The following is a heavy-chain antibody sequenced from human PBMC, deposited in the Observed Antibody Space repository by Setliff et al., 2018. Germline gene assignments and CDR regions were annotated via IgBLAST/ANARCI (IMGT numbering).Heavy chain of an antibody. CDR2: INPSGGST. V-gene: IGHV1-46*01. D-gene: IGHD6-13*01. J-gene: IGHJ4*02. CDR3: ARVQQLGTFDY. Sequence: GASVKVSCKASGYTFTSYYMHWVRQAPGQGLEWMGIINPSGGSTSYAQKFQGRVTMTTDTSTSTAYMELSSLRSEDTAVYYCARVQQLGTFDYWGQGTLVTVS. CDR1: GYTFTSYY.